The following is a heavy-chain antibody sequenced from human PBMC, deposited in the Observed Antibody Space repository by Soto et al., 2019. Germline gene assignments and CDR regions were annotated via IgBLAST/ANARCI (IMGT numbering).Heavy chain of an antibody. Sequence: QVQLVQSGAEVKKPGSSVKVSCKASGGTFSSYAISWVRQAPGQGLEWMGGIIPIFGTANYAQKFQGRVTITADESTXXAXMGXSSLRSEDTAVYYCASEYKPRVPTPDGYNSVSSVYWGQGTLVTVSS. CDR2: IIPIFGTA. CDR3: ASEYKPRVPTPDGYNSVSSVY. J-gene: IGHJ4*02. V-gene: IGHV1-69*12. CDR1: GGTFSSYA. D-gene: IGHD1-1*01.